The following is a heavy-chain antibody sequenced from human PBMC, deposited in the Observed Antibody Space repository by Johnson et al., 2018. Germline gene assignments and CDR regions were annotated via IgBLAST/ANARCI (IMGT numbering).Heavy chain of an antibody. CDR3: ARGGTVISYYYYGLDV. Sequence: VQLVESGGGLIQPGGSLRLSCAASGFTVSSNYMSWVRQAPGKGLEWVSVIYSGGSTYYADSVKGRFTISRDNSKNTLLLQINSLRAEDTAVYYCARGGTVISYYYYGLDVWGRGATVTVSS. J-gene: IGHJ6*02. CDR1: GFTVSSNY. D-gene: IGHD4-17*01. V-gene: IGHV3-53*01. CDR2: IYSGGST.